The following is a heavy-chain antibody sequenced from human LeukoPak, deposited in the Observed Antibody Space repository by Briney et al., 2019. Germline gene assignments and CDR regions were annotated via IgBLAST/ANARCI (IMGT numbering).Heavy chain of an antibody. D-gene: IGHD2-2*01. J-gene: IGHJ6*04. V-gene: IGHV4-34*01. CDR2: INHSGST. CDR1: GGSFSGYY. Sequence: PSETLSLTCAVYGGSFSGYYWSWIRQPPGKGLEWIGEINHSGSTNYNPSLKSRVTISVDTSKNQFSLKLSSVTAADTAVYYCARVVCSSTSCYPTGYYYGMDVWGKGTTVTVSS. CDR3: ARVVCSSTSCYPTGYYYGMDV.